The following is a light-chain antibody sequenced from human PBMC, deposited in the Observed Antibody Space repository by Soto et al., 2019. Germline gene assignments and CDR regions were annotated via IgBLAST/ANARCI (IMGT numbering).Light chain of an antibody. Sequence: IHMTLSPSSLSASVGDRVTIACRAIQGISNYLNWYQQKPGKAPKLLIFXAYSLESGVPSRFSGSGSGTHLTLTIRSLQPEDFATYYCQQLHGYPIAFGQGTRLEIK. CDR1: QGISNY. V-gene: IGKV1-13*02. CDR3: QQLHGYPIA. J-gene: IGKJ5*01. CDR2: XAY.